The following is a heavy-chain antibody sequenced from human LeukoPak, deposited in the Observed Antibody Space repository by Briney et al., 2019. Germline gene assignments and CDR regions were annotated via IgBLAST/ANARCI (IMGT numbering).Heavy chain of an antibody. CDR2: ISGSGGST. J-gene: IGHJ4*02. D-gene: IGHD5-18*01. V-gene: IGHV3-23*01. Sequence: PGASLRLSCAASGFTFSSYAMSWVRQAPGKGLEWVSAISGSGGSTYYADSVKGRFTISRDNSKNTLYLQMNSLRAEDTAVYYCATTDLSIQLWSRPDYWGQGTLVTVSS. CDR1: GFTFSSYA. CDR3: ATTDLSIQLWSRPDY.